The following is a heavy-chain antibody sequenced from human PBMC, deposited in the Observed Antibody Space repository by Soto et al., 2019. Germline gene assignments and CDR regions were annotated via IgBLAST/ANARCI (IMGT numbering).Heavy chain of an antibody. D-gene: IGHD6-13*01. V-gene: IGHV1-69*04. CDR1: GGTFSSYT. CDR2: IIPILGIA. CDR3: ARDPIAAADSNNWFDP. Sequence: ASVKVSCKASGGTFSSYTISWVRQAPGQGLEWMGRIIPILGIANYAQKFQGRVTITADKSTSTAYMELSSLRSEDTAVYYCARDPIAAADSNNWFDPWGQGTLVTVSS. J-gene: IGHJ5*02.